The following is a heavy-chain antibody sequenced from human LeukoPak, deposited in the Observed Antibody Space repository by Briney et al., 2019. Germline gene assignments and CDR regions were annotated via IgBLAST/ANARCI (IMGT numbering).Heavy chain of an antibody. Sequence: GGSLRLSCAASGVTVSSNYMSWVRQAPGKGQEWVSVIYSGGSTYYADSVKGRFTISRDNSKNTLYLQMNSLRAEDTAVYYCARAPDTEFDYWGQGTLVTVSS. J-gene: IGHJ4*02. D-gene: IGHD5-18*01. V-gene: IGHV3-53*01. CDR1: GVTVSSNY. CDR2: IYSGGST. CDR3: ARAPDTEFDY.